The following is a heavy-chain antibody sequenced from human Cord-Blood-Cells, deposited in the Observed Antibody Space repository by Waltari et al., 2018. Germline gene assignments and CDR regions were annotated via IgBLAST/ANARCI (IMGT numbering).Heavy chain of an antibody. Sequence: VQLVESGGGVVQPGRSLRLSCAASGFTFSSYGMHWVRQAPGKGLEWVAVIWYDGSKKDYADSVKGRFTISRDNSKNTLYLQMNSLRAEDTAVYYCARRYSSSSFYYYYYMDVWGKGTTVTVSS. CDR3: ARRYSSSSFYYYYYMDV. V-gene: IGHV3-33*01. CDR2: IWYDGSKK. D-gene: IGHD6-6*01. CDR1: GFTFSSYG. J-gene: IGHJ6*03.